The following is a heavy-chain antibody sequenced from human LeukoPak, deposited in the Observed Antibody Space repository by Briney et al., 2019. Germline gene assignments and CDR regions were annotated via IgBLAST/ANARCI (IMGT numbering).Heavy chain of an antibody. CDR2: INPNSGGT. CDR3: ARGTYGDLPHFDY. D-gene: IGHD4-17*01. Sequence: GASVKVSCKASGYTFTGYYMHWVRQAPGQGLEWMGWINPNSGGTNYAQKFQGSVTMTRDTSISTAYMELSRLRSDDTAVYYCARGTYGDLPHFDYWGQGTLVTVSS. CDR1: GYTFTGYY. J-gene: IGHJ4*02. V-gene: IGHV1-2*02.